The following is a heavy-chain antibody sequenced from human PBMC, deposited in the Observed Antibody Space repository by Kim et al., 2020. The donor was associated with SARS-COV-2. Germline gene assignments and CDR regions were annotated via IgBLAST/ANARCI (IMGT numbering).Heavy chain of an antibody. CDR3: ARSITMIPSPTFDP. Sequence: SETLSLTCTVSGGSISSGDYYWSWIRQPLGKGLEWIGYIYYSGSTYYNPSLKSRVTISVDTSKNQFSLKLSSVTAADTAVYYCARSITMIPSPTFDPWGQGTLVTVSS. CDR1: GGSISSGDYY. CDR2: IYYSGST. D-gene: IGHD3-22*01. J-gene: IGHJ5*02. V-gene: IGHV4-30-4*01.